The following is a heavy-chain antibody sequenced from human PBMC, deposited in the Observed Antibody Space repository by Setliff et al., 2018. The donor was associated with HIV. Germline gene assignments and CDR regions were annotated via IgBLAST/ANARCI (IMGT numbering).Heavy chain of an antibody. CDR3: ARGMNYDYMDV. CDR1: GFTFSSYW. CDR2: INTDGSAT. V-gene: IGHV3-74*01. J-gene: IGHJ6*03. D-gene: IGHD2-8*01. Sequence: GESLKISCAASGFTFSSYWMHWVRQAPGKGLVWVSGINTDGSATRYADSVRGRFTISRDNAKNTLYLQINILRAEDTAVYYCARGMNYDYMDVWGKGTTVTVSS.